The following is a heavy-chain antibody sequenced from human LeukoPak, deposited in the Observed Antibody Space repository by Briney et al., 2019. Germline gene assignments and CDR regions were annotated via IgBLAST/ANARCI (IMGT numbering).Heavy chain of an antibody. D-gene: IGHD3-10*01. V-gene: IGHV1-18*01. J-gene: IGHJ5*02. CDR2: ISAYNGNT. CDR1: GYTFTSYG. Sequence: GASVKVSCKASGYTFTSYGISWVRQAPGQGLEWIGWISAYNGNTNYVQKLQGRDTMTIDTSPSTAYMELRSLRSDDTAVYYCARDRAGRLSDPWGQGTLVTVSS. CDR3: ARDRAGRLSDP.